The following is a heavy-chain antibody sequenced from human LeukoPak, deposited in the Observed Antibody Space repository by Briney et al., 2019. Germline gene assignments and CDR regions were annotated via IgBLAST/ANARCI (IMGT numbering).Heavy chain of an antibody. V-gene: IGHV5-51*01. D-gene: IGHD1-1*01. Sequence: AESLKISCKGSGYSFTYYWIGWVRQMPGKGLEWMGIIYPGDSDTRYRPSFQGQVTISVDKSISTAYLQWSSLKASDTAMYYCARQDGNSKYYFDYWGQGTLDTVSS. CDR2: IYPGDSDT. J-gene: IGHJ4*02. CDR3: ARQDGNSKYYFDY. CDR1: GYSFTYYW.